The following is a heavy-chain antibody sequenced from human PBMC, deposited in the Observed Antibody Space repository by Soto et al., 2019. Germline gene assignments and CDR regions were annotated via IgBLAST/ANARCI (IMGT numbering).Heavy chain of an antibody. J-gene: IGHJ6*02. CDR1: GGSFSGYY. V-gene: IGHV4-34*01. CDR3: ARFRMVRGVSQPRYYYYYYGMDV. D-gene: IGHD3-10*01. CDR2: NNHRGST. Sequence: SETLSLTCAVYGGSFSGYYWSWIRQPPGKGLEWIGENNHRGSTNYNPSIKSRVTISVDTSKNQYSLKLSSVTAADTVVYYCARFRMVRGVSQPRYYYYYYGMDVWGQGTTVTVSS.